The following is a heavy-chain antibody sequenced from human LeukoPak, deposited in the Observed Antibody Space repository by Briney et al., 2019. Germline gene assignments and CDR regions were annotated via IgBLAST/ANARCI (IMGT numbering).Heavy chain of an antibody. CDR3: ARGPDHAKVGY. J-gene: IGHJ4*02. D-gene: IGHD1-14*01. CDR2: IHHSGNI. V-gene: IGHV4-39*07. Sequence: PSETLSLTCTVSGESISSNRYYWTWIRQPPGKGLEWIGNIHHSGNIYYSPSLKSRVSISVDTSKNQFSLRVTSVTAADTAVYYCARGPDHAKVGYWGQGTLVTVSS. CDR1: GESISSNRYY.